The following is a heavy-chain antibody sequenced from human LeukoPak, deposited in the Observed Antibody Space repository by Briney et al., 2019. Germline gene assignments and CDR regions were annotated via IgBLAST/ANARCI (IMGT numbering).Heavy chain of an antibody. D-gene: IGHD3-22*01. CDR2: INSVGSGT. V-gene: IGHV3-74*01. CDR1: GFTFSTYR. Sequence: PGGSPRLSCAASGFTFSTYRMHWVRQVPGKGLGWVSHINSVGSGTSYADSVKGRFTISRDNAKNTLYLQMNSLRVEDTAVYYCARPPAYDSRNYYFAYWGERSLVTDSP. J-gene: IGHJ4*02. CDR3: ARPPAYDSRNYYFAY.